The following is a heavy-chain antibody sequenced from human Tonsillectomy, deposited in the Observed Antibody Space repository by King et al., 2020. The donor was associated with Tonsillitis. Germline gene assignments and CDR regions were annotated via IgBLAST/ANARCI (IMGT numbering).Heavy chain of an antibody. D-gene: IGHD3-22*01. Sequence: VQLVESGGGVVQPGRSLRLSCAASGFTFSSSGMHWVRQAPGRGLEWVAVIWYDGSNQYYADSVKGRFTISRDNSKNTLYLQRNSLRAEDTAVYYCARDRIVAVIGGGFDIWGQGTRVTVSS. J-gene: IGHJ3*02. CDR3: ARDRIVAVIGGGFDI. V-gene: IGHV3-33*08. CDR1: GFTFSSSG. CDR2: IWYDGSNQ.